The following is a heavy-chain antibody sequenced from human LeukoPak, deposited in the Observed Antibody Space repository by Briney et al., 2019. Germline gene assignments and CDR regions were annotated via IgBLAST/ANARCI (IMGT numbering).Heavy chain of an antibody. CDR1: GGSFSGYY. CDR2: INHSGST. V-gene: IGHV4-34*01. J-gene: IGHJ5*02. Sequence: ASETLSLTCAVYGGSFSGYYWSWIRQPPGKGLEWIGEINHSGSTNYNPSLKSRVTISVDTSKNQFSLKLSSVTAADTAVYYCARRRPLRRGIAGAPYNWFDPWGQGTLVTVSS. CDR3: ARRRPLRRGIAGAPYNWFDP. D-gene: IGHD6-13*01.